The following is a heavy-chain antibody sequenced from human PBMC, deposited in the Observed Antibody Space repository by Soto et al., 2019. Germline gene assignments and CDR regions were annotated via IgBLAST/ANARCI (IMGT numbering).Heavy chain of an antibody. V-gene: IGHV4-61*08. CDR2: IYSSGST. D-gene: IGHD6-19*01. J-gene: IGHJ4*02. CDR1: GDSVNTGDRY. Sequence: STTLSLTCTVSGDSVNTGDRYWSWIRQPPGKALEWIAYIYSSGSTKYNPSLKSRVTISRDTSKNQFSLKMTSVTAEDTAVYYCARSGGGSGWLGGQGTLVTVSS. CDR3: ARSGGGSGWL.